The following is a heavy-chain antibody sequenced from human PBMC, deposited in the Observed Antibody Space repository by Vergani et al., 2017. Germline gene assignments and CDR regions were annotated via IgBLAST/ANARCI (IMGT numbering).Heavy chain of an antibody. Sequence: EVQLVESGGDLVKPGGSLRLSCAASGFTFSSYSMNWVRQAPGKGLEWVSSISSSSSYIYYADSVKGRFTISRDNAKNSLYLQMNSLRAEDTAVYYCARDTVTTDYYYYMDVWGKGTTVTVSS. CDR1: GFTFSSYS. V-gene: IGHV3-21*01. D-gene: IGHD4-11*01. J-gene: IGHJ6*03. CDR3: ARDTVTTDYYYYMDV. CDR2: ISSSSSYI.